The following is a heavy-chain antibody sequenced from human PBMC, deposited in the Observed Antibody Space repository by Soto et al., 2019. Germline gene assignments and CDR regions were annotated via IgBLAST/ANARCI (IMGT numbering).Heavy chain of an antibody. V-gene: IGHV4-61*01. CDR2: IYYTGST. CDR3: ARGVVGRPLDY. CDR1: GGYVRSGSYC. D-gene: IGHD2-2*01. J-gene: IGHJ4*02. Sequence: SETLSLTSRVSGGYVRSGSYCWSWIRQPPGKGLEWIGYIYYTGSTNYNPSLKSRVTISVDTSKNQFSLKLTSVAAADTAVYYCARGVVGRPLDYWGQGTLVTVSS.